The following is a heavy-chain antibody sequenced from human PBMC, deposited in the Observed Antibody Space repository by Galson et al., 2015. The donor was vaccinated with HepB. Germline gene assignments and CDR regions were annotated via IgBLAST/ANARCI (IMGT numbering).Heavy chain of an antibody. Sequence: SLRLSCAASGFTFSSYAMHWVRQAPGKGLEWVAVISYDGSNKYYADSVKGRFTISRDNSKNTLYLQMNSLRAEDTAVYYCATSIAARRSPGYWGQGTLVTVSS. D-gene: IGHD6-6*01. CDR2: ISYDGSNK. V-gene: IGHV3-30-3*01. CDR1: GFTFSSYA. J-gene: IGHJ4*02. CDR3: ATSIAARRSPGY.